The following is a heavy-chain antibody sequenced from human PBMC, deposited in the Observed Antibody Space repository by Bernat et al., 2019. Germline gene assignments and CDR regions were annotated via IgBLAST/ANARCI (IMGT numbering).Heavy chain of an antibody. CDR1: GFNFSSYS. Sequence: EVQLAESGGGLVQPGGSLRLSCAASGFNFSSYSMNWVRQAPGKGLEWVSYISTGSSTIYYADSGRGRFTISRDNAQNSMYLQMNSLRDEDTAVYYCARPGYCSSSRCYADDAFDIWGQGTMVTVSS. V-gene: IGHV3-48*02. D-gene: IGHD2-2*01. J-gene: IGHJ3*02. CDR2: ISTGSSTI. CDR3: ARPGYCSSSRCYADDAFDI.